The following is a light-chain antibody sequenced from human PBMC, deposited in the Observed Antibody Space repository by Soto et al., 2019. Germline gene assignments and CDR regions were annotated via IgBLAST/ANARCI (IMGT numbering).Light chain of an antibody. CDR1: QSVSSN. V-gene: IGKV3-15*01. J-gene: IGKJ2*01. Sequence: EIVMTQSPATLSVSPGERATLSCRASQSVSSNLALYQQKPGQAPSLLIYGASTRATVIPARFSGSGSGTAFNLTISSLKSQDCAVYYCQQYNNWPYTFGQGTKLEIK. CDR2: GAS. CDR3: QQYNNWPYT.